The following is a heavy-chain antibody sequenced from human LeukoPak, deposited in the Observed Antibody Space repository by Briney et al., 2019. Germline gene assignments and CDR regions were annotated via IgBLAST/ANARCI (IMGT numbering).Heavy chain of an antibody. CDR2: INHSRST. V-gene: IGHV4-34*01. CDR1: GGSFSGYY. J-gene: IGHJ4*02. CDR3: ARGYNYYGSGSYYMYFDY. D-gene: IGHD3-10*01. Sequence: SETLSLTCAVYGGSFSGYYWSWIRQPPGKGLEWIGEINHSRSTNYNPSLKSRVTISVDTSKNQFSLKLSSVTAADTAVYYCARGYNYYGSGSYYMYFDYWGQGTLVTVSS.